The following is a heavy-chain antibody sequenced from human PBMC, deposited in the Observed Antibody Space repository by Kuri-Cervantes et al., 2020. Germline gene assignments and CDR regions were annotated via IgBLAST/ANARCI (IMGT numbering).Heavy chain of an antibody. D-gene: IGHD3-3*01. CDR1: GDSVSSDSAA. V-gene: IGHV6-1*01. J-gene: IGHJ6*03. Sequence: SCAISGDSVSSDSAAWHWIRQSPSRGLEWLGRTYFRSKWYNDYAVSVKSRITINPDTSKNQFSLQLNSVTPEDTAVYYCAGITIFGVVTTYYYMDVWGKGTTVTVSS. CDR3: AGITIFGVVTTYYYMDV. CDR2: TYFRSKWYN.